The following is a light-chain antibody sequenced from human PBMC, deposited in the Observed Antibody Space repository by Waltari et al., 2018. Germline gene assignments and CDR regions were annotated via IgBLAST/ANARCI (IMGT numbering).Light chain of an antibody. V-gene: IGKV1-39*01. Sequence: DIQMKPARSSLSASVGDRVTITCRASQTINNYLNWYQQKPGKAPKLLIHSASNLQSAVPSRFSGSGSGTDFTLTISSLQPEDFATYYCQHSYRTPRTFGQGTKVDIK. CDR1: QTINNY. J-gene: IGKJ2*01. CDR3: QHSYRTPRT. CDR2: SAS.